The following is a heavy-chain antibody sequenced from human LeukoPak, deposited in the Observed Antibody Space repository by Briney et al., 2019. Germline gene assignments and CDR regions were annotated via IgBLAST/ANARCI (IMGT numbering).Heavy chain of an antibody. CDR1: GGSISSYY. CDR3: ARGKDSSFDY. Sequence: PSETLSLTXTVSGGSISSYYWNWIRQPPGKGMEWIGYIYYSGSTNYNPSLKSRVTISVDTSKNQFSLKLSSVTAADTAVYYCARGKDSSFDYWGQGTLVTVSS. D-gene: IGHD3-22*01. V-gene: IGHV4-59*01. J-gene: IGHJ4*02. CDR2: IYYSGST.